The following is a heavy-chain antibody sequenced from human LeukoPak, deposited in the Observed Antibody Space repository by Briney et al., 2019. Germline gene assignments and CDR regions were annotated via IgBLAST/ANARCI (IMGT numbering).Heavy chain of an antibody. D-gene: IGHD3-22*01. CDR1: GGSISSYY. J-gene: IGHJ3*02. CDR2: IYYSGST. V-gene: IGHV4-59*08. CDR3: ARRPYYYDSSGYDDAFDI. Sequence: SETLSLTCTVSGGSISSYYWSWIRQPPGKGLEWIGYIYYSGSTNYNPSLKSRVTISVDTSKNQFSLKLSSVTAADTAVYYCARRPYYYDSSGYDDAFDIWGQGTMVTVSS.